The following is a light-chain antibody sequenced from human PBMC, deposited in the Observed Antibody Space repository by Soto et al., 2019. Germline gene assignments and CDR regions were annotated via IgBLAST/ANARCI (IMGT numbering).Light chain of an antibody. CDR1: SSDIGAHTY. CDR2: NVS. J-gene: IGLJ2*01. CDR3: SSYAGGFVV. Sequence: QYALTQPASVSGSPGQSITISCTGTSSDIGAHTYVSWFQQHPGKVPKVIIYNVSTRPSGISDRFSCSKSGNTASLTISGLQAEDEADYYCSSYAGGFVVFGGGTKLPV. V-gene: IGLV2-14*01.